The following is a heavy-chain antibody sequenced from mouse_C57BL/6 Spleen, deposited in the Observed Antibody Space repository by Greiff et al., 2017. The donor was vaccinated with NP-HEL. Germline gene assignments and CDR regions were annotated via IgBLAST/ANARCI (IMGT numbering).Heavy chain of an antibody. CDR2: ISYDGSN. CDR1: GYSITSGYY. CDR3: ARGDYGIFAY. Sequence: EVKLVESGPGLVKPSQSLSLTCSVTGYSITSGYYWNWIRQFPGNKLEWMGYISYDGSNNYNPSLKNRISITRDTSKNQFFLKLNSVTTEDTATYYCARGDYGIFAYWGQGTLVTVSA. V-gene: IGHV3-6*01. D-gene: IGHD2-1*01. J-gene: IGHJ3*01.